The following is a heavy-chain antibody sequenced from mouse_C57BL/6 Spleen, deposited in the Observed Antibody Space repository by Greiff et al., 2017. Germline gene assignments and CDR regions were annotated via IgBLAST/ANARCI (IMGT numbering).Heavy chain of an antibody. D-gene: IGHD2-1*01. CDR1: GYTFTSYW. CDR2: INPSNGGT. CDR3: AREEVYYVYYFDY. Sequence: QVQLKQPGTELVKPGASVKLSCKASGYTFTSYWMHWVKQRPGQGLEWIGNINPSNGGTNYNEKFKSKATLTVDKSSSTAYMQLSSLTSEDSAVYYCAREEVYYVYYFDYWGQGTTLTVSS. V-gene: IGHV1-53*01. J-gene: IGHJ2*01.